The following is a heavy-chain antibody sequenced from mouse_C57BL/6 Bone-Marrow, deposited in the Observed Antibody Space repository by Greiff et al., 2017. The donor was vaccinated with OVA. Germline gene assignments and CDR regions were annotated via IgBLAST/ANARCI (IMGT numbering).Heavy chain of an antibody. V-gene: IGHV6-3*01. D-gene: IGHD1-1*01. CDR1: GFTFSNYW. J-gene: IGHJ1*03. CDR3: TGGYGSRHWYFDV. CDR2: IRLKSDNYAT. Sequence: EVKLMESGGGLVQPGGSMKLSCVASGFTFSNYWMNWVRQSPEKGLEWVAQIRLKSDNYATHYSESVKGRFTISRDDSKSSVYLQMNNLRAEDTGIYYCTGGYGSRHWYFDVWGTGTTVTVSS.